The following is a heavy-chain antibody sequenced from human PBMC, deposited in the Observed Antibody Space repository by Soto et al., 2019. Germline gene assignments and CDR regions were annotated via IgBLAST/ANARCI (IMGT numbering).Heavy chain of an antibody. J-gene: IGHJ6*02. D-gene: IGHD3-3*01. CDR3: AKGEYYDFWSGDYYGMDV. Sequence: QVQLVESGGGVVQPGRSLRLSCAASGFTFSSYGMHWVRQAPGKGLEWVAVISYDGSSKYYADSVKGRFTISRDNSKNTLYLQMNSLRAEDTAVYYCAKGEYYDFWSGDYYGMDVWGQGTTVTVSS. V-gene: IGHV3-30*18. CDR1: GFTFSSYG. CDR2: ISYDGSSK.